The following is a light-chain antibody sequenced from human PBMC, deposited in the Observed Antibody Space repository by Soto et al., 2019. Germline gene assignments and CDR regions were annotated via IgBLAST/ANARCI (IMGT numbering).Light chain of an antibody. Sequence: EIVMTQSPAILSVSPGERATLSCRANQSISSNLAWYQQKPGQAPRLLIYGAATRATGIPARFSGSGSGTDFTLTITSLQSEDFAVYYCQMYNNWVGTFGGGTKVDIK. V-gene: IGKV3-15*01. CDR1: QSISSN. J-gene: IGKJ4*01. CDR3: QMYNNWVGT. CDR2: GAA.